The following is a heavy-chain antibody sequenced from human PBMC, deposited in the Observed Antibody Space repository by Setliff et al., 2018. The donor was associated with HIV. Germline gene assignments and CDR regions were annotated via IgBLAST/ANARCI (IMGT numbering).Heavy chain of an antibody. J-gene: IGHJ5*01. CDR3: ARGYSSSWYDS. V-gene: IGHV4-4*08. D-gene: IGHD6-13*01. Sequence: LSLTCTVSGDSISSSYSWTWIRQPPGKGLEWIGYIYTSGSTNYNPSLKNRVTISVDTSKNQFSPRLSSVTAADTAVYYCARGYSSSWYDSWGQGTLVTVSS. CDR2: IYTSGST. CDR1: GDSISSSY.